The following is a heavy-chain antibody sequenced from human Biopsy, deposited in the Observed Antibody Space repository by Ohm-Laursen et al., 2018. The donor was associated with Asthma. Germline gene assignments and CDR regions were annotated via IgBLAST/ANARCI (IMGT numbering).Heavy chain of an antibody. CDR2: ISSDGSHE. Sequence: SLRLSCAASRFTYETHWVRQAPGKGLEWVALISSDGSHEFYADSVKGRFTISRDNSKNTMYLHMSSLRGEDTAVYYCATCEVGYYHYGMDVWGQGTTVNVS. D-gene: IGHD1-26*01. CDR1: RFTYE. CDR3: ATCEVGYYHYGMDV. J-gene: IGHJ6*02. V-gene: IGHV3-30*03.